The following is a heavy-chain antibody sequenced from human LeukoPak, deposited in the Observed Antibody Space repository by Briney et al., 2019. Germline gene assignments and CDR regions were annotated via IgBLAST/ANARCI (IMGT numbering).Heavy chain of an antibody. CDR1: RLSFSGQW. D-gene: IGHD1-20*01. CDR3: AYSNNLNY. J-gene: IGHJ4*02. Sequence: PGGSLRLSCAASRLSFSGQWMNWVSQAPGQGLEWVAHIKYDGSEKYYADSVKGRFTISREDAKNSLSLQMDNVRAEDTAVYYCAYSNNLNYWGQGTLVTVSS. V-gene: IGHV3-7*01. CDR2: IKYDGSEK.